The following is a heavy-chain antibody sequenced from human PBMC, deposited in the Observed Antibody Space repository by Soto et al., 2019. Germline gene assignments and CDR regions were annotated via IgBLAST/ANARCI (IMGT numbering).Heavy chain of an antibody. D-gene: IGHD3-22*01. Sequence: EVQLVESGGGLVQPGRSLRLSCAASGFTFDDYAMHWVRQAPGKGLEWVSGISWNSGSIGYADSVKGRFTISRDNAKNSLYLQMNSLRAEHTALYYCAKDMVHYYDSSGSYDYWGQGTLVTVSS. CDR1: GFTFDDYA. CDR2: ISWNSGSI. V-gene: IGHV3-9*01. J-gene: IGHJ4*02. CDR3: AKDMVHYYDSSGSYDY.